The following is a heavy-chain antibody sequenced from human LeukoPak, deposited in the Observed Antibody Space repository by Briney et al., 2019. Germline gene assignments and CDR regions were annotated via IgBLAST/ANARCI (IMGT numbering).Heavy chain of an antibody. D-gene: IGHD5-18*01. CDR1: GFTFSSYR. CDR2: ISSSSSYI. V-gene: IGHV3-21*01. Sequence: SPGGSLRLSCAASGFTFSSYRMNRVRQAPGKGLEWVSSISSSSSYIYYADSVKGRFTISRDNAKNSLYLQMNSLRAEDTAVYYCARVHTAMGYPFDYWGQGTLVTVSS. J-gene: IGHJ4*02. CDR3: ARVHTAMGYPFDY.